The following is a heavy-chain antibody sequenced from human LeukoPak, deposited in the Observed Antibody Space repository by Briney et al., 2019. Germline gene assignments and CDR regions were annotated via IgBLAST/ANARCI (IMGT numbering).Heavy chain of an antibody. J-gene: IGHJ3*02. D-gene: IGHD3-9*01. V-gene: IGHV3-7*01. CDR3: AKYDILTGYYHDAFDI. Sequence: GGSLRLSCVASGFTFSNYWMSWVRQAPGKGLEWVANVKQDGSEKYYVDSVKGRFTISRDNAKNTLFLQMNSLRVEDTAVYYCAKYDILTGYYHDAFDIWGQGTMVTVSS. CDR1: GFTFSNYW. CDR2: VKQDGSEK.